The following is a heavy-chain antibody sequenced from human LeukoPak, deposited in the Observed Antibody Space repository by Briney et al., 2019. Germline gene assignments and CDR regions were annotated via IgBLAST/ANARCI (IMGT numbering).Heavy chain of an antibody. Sequence: GGSLRLSCAASGFTFGDYWMHWVRQAPGKGLVWVSRTNTDESRTSYTDSVKGRFTISRDNARNTLYLQMNSLRVEDTAVYYCARGGGYGDFPDYWGQGTLVTVSS. CDR3: ARGGGYGDFPDY. CDR2: TNTDESRT. J-gene: IGHJ4*02. D-gene: IGHD4-17*01. CDR1: GFTFGDYW. V-gene: IGHV3-74*01.